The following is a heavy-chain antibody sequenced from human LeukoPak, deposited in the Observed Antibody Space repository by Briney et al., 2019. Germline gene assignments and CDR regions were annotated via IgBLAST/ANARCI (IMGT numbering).Heavy chain of an antibody. J-gene: IGHJ4*02. CDR1: GFTFSSYA. Sequence: PGGSLRLSCAASGFTFSSYAMSWVRQAPGKGLEWVSAISGSGGSTYYADSVKGRFTISRDNSKNTLYLQMSSLRAEDTAVYYCAKGFPSDFGYFDWLLFYYFDYWGQGTLVTVSS. CDR2: ISGSGGST. V-gene: IGHV3-23*01. D-gene: IGHD3-9*01. CDR3: AKGFPSDFGYFDWLLFYYFDY.